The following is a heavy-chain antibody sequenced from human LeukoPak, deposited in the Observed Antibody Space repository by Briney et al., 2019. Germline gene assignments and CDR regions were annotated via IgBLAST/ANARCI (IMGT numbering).Heavy chain of an antibody. V-gene: IGHV3-30*02. CDR3: AKDRCSNGIGCFYYYMDV. D-gene: IGHD2-8*01. J-gene: IGHJ6*03. CDR1: AFTFSSYG. Sequence: GGSLRLSCAASAFTFSSYGIHWVRQAPGKGLEWVAFIRYDGSNEYYADSVKGRFSISRDNSKNILYLQMNSLRAEDTALYYCAKDRCSNGIGCFYYYMDVWGKGTTVTISS. CDR2: IRYDGSNE.